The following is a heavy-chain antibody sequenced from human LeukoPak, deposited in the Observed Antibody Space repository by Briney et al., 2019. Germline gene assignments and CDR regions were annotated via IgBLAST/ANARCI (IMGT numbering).Heavy chain of an antibody. CDR1: GFTFNNFG. V-gene: IGHV3-30*02. Sequence: PGGSQRLSCAASGFTFNNFGMHWVRQAPGKGLEWVSFIGYEGVHKYYADSVKGRFTISKDNSKATLYLQMNSLRPEDTAVYYCAKDLHGGYSSDYWGQGTLVTVFS. CDR2: IGYEGVHK. D-gene: IGHD4-23*01. J-gene: IGHJ4*02. CDR3: AKDLHGGYSSDY.